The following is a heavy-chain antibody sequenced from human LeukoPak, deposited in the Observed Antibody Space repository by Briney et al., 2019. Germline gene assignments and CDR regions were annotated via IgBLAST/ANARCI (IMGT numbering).Heavy chain of an antibody. J-gene: IGHJ4*02. CDR1: GFTFSSYA. V-gene: IGHV3-23*01. CDR2: ISGSGGYT. D-gene: IGHD3-9*01. Sequence: TGGSLRLSCAASGFTFSSYAMSWVRQAPGKGLEWVSGISGSGGYTYDADSVKGRFTISRDNSKNTLYLQMNSLRAEDTAVYYCAKDRVDVLTGYFYYWGQGVLVTVSS. CDR3: AKDRVDVLTGYFYY.